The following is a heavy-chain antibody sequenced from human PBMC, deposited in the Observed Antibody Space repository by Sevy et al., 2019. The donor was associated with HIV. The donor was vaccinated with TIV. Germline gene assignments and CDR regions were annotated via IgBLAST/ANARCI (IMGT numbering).Heavy chain of an antibody. J-gene: IGHJ3*02. D-gene: IGHD3-10*01. CDR2: IYPSDSDT. V-gene: IGHV5-51*01. CDR3: GRLGGTGPGGRAFDI. Sequence: GKSLKISCKGSGYSVSNYWIGWVRQMPGKGLEWMGIIYPSDSDTRYSPSFQGQVTISADKSIYTAYLQWSSLKASDTAMYFCGRLGGTGPGGRAFDIWGQGTMVTVSS. CDR1: GYSVSNYW.